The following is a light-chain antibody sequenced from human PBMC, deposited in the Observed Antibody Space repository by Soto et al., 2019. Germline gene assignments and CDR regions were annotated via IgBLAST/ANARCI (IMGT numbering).Light chain of an antibody. CDR2: LNSDGSH. CDR1: SGHSSYA. J-gene: IGLJ3*02. Sequence: QSVLTQSTSASASLGASVKLTCTLSSGHSSYAIAWHQQQPEKGPRYLMKLNSDGSHSKGDGIPDRFSGSSSGAERYLTISSFQSEDEADYYCQTGGTGGVFGGGTKVTVL. CDR3: QTGGTGGV. V-gene: IGLV4-69*01.